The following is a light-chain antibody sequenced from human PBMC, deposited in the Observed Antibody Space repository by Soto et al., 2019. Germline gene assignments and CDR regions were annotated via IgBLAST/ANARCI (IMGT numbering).Light chain of an antibody. Sequence: VLTQPRSVSGSPGQSVTISCTGTSSDVGRYDYVSWYQQYPGEAPKLIIYDVTERPSGVPDRFSGSKSGNTASLTISGLRAEDEAAYSCCSFAGSYSYVFGSGTKVTVL. J-gene: IGLJ1*01. CDR1: SSDVGRYDY. CDR2: DVT. CDR3: CSFAGSYSYV. V-gene: IGLV2-11*01.